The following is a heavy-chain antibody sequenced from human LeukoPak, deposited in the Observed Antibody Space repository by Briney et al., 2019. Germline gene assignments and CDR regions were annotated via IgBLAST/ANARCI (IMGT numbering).Heavy chain of an antibody. J-gene: IGHJ4*02. CDR3: AKQNPDQYCSGDSCPFDY. CDR2: INRAGSQK. CDR1: GFSLSGYW. V-gene: IGHV3-7*01. D-gene: IGHD2-15*01. Sequence: GGSLRLSCAASGFSLSGYWMTWVRQAPGKGLEWVANINRAGSQKNHVDSVQGRSTISRDNAKNSLYLQMNSLTAEDTAVYYCAKQNPDQYCSGDSCPFDYWGQGTLVTVSS.